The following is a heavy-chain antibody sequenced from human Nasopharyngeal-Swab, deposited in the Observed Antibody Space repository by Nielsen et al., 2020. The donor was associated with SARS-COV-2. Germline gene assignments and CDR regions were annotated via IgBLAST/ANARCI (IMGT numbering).Heavy chain of an antibody. Sequence: SLRLSCKGSGYSFTSYWIGWVRQMPEKGLEWMGIYPGDSDTRYSPSFQGKVTISADKSISTAYLQWSSLKASDTAMYYCARPSFHEGFDYWGQGTLVTVSS. J-gene: IGHJ4*02. CDR1: GYSFTSYW. CDR2: YPGDSDT. CDR3: ARPSFHEGFDY. V-gene: IGHV5-51*01. D-gene: IGHD2-21*01.